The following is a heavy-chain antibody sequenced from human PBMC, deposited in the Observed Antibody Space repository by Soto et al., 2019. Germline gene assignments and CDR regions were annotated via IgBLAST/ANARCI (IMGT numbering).Heavy chain of an antibody. D-gene: IGHD5-18*01. CDR3: ARHRYSYGVYYFDY. CDR2: IYYSGST. CDR1: GGSISNYY. J-gene: IGHJ4*02. V-gene: IGHV4-59*08. Sequence: SETLSLTCNVSGGSISNYYWSWIRQPPEKRLEWIGYIYYSGSTNYNPSLKSRVSISVHPSKNQFSLKLSSVTAADTAVYYCARHRYSYGVYYFDYWGQGTLVTVSS.